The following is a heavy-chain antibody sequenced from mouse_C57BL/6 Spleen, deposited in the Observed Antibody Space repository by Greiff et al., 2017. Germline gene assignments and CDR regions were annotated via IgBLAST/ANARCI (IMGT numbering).Heavy chain of an antibody. CDR3: AYGSSSWFAY. CDR1: GYTFTDYN. J-gene: IGHJ3*01. Sequence: DVQLQESGPELVKPGASVKMSCKASGYTFTDYNMHWVKQSHGKSLEWIGYINPNNGGTSYNQKFKGKATLTVNKSSSTAYMELRSLTSEDSAVYYCAYGSSSWFAYWGQGTLVTVSA. V-gene: IGHV1-22*01. D-gene: IGHD1-1*01. CDR2: INPNNGGT.